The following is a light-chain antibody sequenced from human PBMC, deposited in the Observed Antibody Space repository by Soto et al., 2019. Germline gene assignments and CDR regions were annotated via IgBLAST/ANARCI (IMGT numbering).Light chain of an antibody. CDR2: DVS. CDR1: SSDVGGYNC. V-gene: IGLV2-11*01. J-gene: IGLJ1*01. CDR3: CSYAGTPYV. Sequence: QAVVTQPRSVSGSPGQSVTISCTGTSSDVGGYNCVSWYQQHPGKAPKLMIYDVSQRPSGVPDRFSASKSGNTASLTISGLQAEDEADYYCCSYAGTPYVFGTGTKLTVL.